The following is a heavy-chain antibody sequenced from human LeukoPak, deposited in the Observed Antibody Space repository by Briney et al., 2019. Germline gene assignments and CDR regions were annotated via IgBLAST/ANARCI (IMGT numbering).Heavy chain of an antibody. Sequence: PGGSLRLSCSASGFTFTSYAMSWVRQAPGKGLEWVSAISGGGGSTSYADSVKGRFTITRDNSKNTQYLQMNSLRAEDTAVYYCASYDSSGSYHYFDYWGQGTLVTVSS. J-gene: IGHJ4*02. CDR1: GFTFTSYA. CDR3: ASYDSSGSYHYFDY. V-gene: IGHV3-23*01. CDR2: ISGGGGST. D-gene: IGHD3-22*01.